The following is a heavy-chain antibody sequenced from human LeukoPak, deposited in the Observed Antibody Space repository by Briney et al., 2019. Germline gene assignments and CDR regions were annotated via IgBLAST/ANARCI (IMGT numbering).Heavy chain of an antibody. Sequence: ASVKVSCKASGGTFSSYAISWVRQAPGQGLEWMGGIIPILGIANYAQKFQGRVTITADKSTSTAYMELSSLRSEDAAVYYCAGHMVRGVQIYYYYGMDVWGQGTTVTVSS. CDR1: GGTFSSYA. V-gene: IGHV1-69*10. J-gene: IGHJ6*02. CDR3: AGHMVRGVQIYYYYGMDV. CDR2: IIPILGIA. D-gene: IGHD3-10*01.